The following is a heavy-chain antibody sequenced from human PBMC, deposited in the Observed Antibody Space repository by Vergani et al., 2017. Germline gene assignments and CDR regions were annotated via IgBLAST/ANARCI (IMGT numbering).Heavy chain of an antibody. CDR3: AKERGGACSGGSCYEGPYFDC. CDR1: GFPFSSYG. Sequence: QVQLVESGGGVVQPGGSLRLSCAAFGFPFSSYGMHWVRQAPGKGLGWVAFLRYDGSNKYYADSVKGRFTISRDNSKNTRYLQMNSLRAEDTAVYYCAKERGGACSGGSCYEGPYFDCWGQGTLVTVSS. J-gene: IGHJ4*02. CDR2: LRYDGSNK. D-gene: IGHD2-15*01. V-gene: IGHV3-30*02.